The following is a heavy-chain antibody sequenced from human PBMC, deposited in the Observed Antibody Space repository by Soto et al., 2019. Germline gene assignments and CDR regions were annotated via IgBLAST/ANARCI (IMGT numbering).Heavy chain of an antibody. J-gene: IGHJ3*02. CDR1: GFTCSGHW. D-gene: IGHD2-2*01. V-gene: IGHV3-74*03. Sequence: EVQLVESGGDLVQPGGSLRLSCAASGFTCSGHWMHWVRQVPGKGLEWVSRINTDGGSAAYADSVKGRFTISRDNAKNTLYLQMKGLRAEDTAVYYCAREAGYCSRTSCYRRAFDTWGQGTTVTVSS. CDR2: INTDGGSA. CDR3: AREAGYCSRTSCYRRAFDT.